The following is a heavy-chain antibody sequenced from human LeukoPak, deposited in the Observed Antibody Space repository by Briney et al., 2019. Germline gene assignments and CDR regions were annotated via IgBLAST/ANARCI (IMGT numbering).Heavy chain of an antibody. Sequence: ASVKVSCKDSGYTFTSYGISWVRQAPGQGLEWMGWIRAYNGNTNYAQKLQGRVTMTTETSTSTAYMEMRSLRYDGKEVYYCARGFFFYDSSGYYFDYWGQGTLVTVSS. V-gene: IGHV1-18*01. D-gene: IGHD3-22*01. J-gene: IGHJ4*02. CDR3: ARGFFFYDSSGYYFDY. CDR2: IRAYNGNT. CDR1: GYTFTSYG.